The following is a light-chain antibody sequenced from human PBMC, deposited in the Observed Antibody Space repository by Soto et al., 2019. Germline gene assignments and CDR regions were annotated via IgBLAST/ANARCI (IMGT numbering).Light chain of an antibody. CDR1: QSVSSN. J-gene: IGKJ4*01. V-gene: IGKV3-20*01. CDR3: QQYGSSPLT. Sequence: SQAPATLAVSPGERATLSCRASQSVSSNLAWYQQKPGQAPRLLIYGASTRATGIPARFSGSGSGTDFTLTISRLEPEDLAVYYCQQYGSSPLTFGGGTKVDIK. CDR2: GAS.